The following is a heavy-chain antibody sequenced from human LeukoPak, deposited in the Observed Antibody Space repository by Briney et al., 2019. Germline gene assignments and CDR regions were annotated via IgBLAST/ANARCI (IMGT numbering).Heavy chain of an antibody. D-gene: IGHD6-13*01. CDR1: GFTFSSYS. CDR2: ISSSSSTI. Sequence: PGGSLRLSCAASGFTFSSYSMNWVRQAPGKGLEWVSYISSSSSTIYYADSVKGRFTISRDNAKNSPYLQMNSLRAEDTAVYYCARGVAAGTPYWGQGTLVTVSS. V-gene: IGHV3-48*01. J-gene: IGHJ4*02. CDR3: ARGVAAGTPY.